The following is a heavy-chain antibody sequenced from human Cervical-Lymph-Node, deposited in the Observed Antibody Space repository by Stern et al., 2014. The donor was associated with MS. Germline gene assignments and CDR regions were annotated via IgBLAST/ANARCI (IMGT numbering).Heavy chain of an antibody. CDR1: GHPLSELT. CDR2: VEPEDGET. J-gene: IGHJ4*02. V-gene: IGHV1-24*01. Sequence: VQLVESRAEVKKHGASVTVSCNVAGHPLSELTMHWLRQLPTRGPERMGQVEPEDGETVYAQQFPGRLSKHEDTSTRAGYITLPSLRSEDTAVYYCATDRGVKWGPGTLVTVSS. D-gene: IGHD3-10*01. CDR3: ATDRGVK.